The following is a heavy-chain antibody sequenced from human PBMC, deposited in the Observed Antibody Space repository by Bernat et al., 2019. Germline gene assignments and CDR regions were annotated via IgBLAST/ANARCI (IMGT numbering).Heavy chain of an antibody. J-gene: IGHJ4*02. D-gene: IGHD2-15*01. CDR1: GFTFSSYA. CDR2: ISGSGGST. Sequence: EVQLVESGGGLVQPGGSLRLSCAASGFTFSSYAMSWVRQAPGKGLEWVSAISGSGGSTYYADSVKGRFTISRDHSKTTLYLKMNSLRAEDTAVYYCAKDLSVVVVAAFYFDYWGQGTLVTVSS. CDR3: AKDLSVVVVAAFYFDY. V-gene: IGHV3-23*04.